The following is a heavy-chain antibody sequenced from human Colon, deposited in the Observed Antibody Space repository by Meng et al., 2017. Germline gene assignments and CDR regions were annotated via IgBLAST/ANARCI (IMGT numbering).Heavy chain of an antibody. Sequence: QVQLQQSGPGLVKTPQTRSLTRARSGDSVSCKTAAWNWIMKSPSRGLEWLGRTYYRSKWYNEYAVSVKSGMSFNADTCKTKVFLQVNSVTPEDTAVYYSARDHGYRYGLPLDYWLQCILVTVSS. CDR3: ARDHGYRYGLPLDY. J-gene: IGHJ4*02. V-gene: IGHV6-1*01. D-gene: IGHD5-18*01. CDR2: TYYRSKWYN. CDR1: GDSVSCKTAA.